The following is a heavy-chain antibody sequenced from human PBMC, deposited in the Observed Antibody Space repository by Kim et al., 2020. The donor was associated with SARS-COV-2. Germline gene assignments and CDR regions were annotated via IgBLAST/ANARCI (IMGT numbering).Heavy chain of an antibody. Sequence: SETLSLTCTVSGGSLSSSSYYWGWIRQPPGKGLEWIGSIYYSVSTYYNPSLKSRVTISVDTSKNQFSLKLSSVTAADTAVYYCARDYYDSSPQGIAWFDTWGQRTLVTVSS. D-gene: IGHD3-22*01. CDR2: IYYSVST. V-gene: IGHV4-39*07. J-gene: IGHJ5*02. CDR3: ARDYYDSSPQGIAWFDT. CDR1: GGSLSSSSYY.